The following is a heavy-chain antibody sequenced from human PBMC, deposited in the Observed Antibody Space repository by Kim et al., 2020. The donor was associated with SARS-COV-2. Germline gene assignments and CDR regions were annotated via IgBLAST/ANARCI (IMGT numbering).Heavy chain of an antibody. CDR3: ARGGSSGTYYVLAY. J-gene: IGHJ4*02. V-gene: IGHV1-18*01. CDR1: GYTFTQYG. D-gene: IGHD1-26*01. CDR2: ISTYNGNT. Sequence: ASVKVSCKASGYTFTQYGISWMRQAPGQGLEWMGWISTYNGNTNYAQKLQGRVTMTTDTSTSTAYMEVRSLRSDDTAVYYCARGGSSGTYYVLAYWGQGTLVTVSS.